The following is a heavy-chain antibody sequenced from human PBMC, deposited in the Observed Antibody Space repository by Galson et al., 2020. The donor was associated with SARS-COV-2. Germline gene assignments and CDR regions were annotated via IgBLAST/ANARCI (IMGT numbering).Heavy chain of an antibody. CDR2: ISSSSSYI. J-gene: IGHJ6*02. CDR1: SLKKKKYR. Sequence: SGVAASLKKKKYRMNWVRQAPGKGLEWFSSISSSSSYIYYAVSVKGRFTSSRDNAKNSLYLQMNSLRAEETAVYYVARFSPYYYYGMDVWGQGTTVTVSS. CDR3: ARFSPYYYYGMDV. V-gene: IGHV3-21*01.